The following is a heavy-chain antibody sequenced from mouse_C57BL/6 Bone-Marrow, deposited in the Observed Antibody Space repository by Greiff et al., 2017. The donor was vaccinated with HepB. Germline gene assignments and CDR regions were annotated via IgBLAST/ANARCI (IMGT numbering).Heavy chain of an antibody. CDR3: ARWGYYGNFHFDY. D-gene: IGHD2-1*01. CDR1: GYTFTSYW. Sequence: QVQLQQPGAELVKPGASVKLSCKASGYTFTSYWMHWVKQRPGQGLEWIGMIHPNSGSTNYNEKFKSKATLTVDKSSSTAYMQLSSLTSEDSAVYYCARWGYYGNFHFDYWGQGTTLTVSS. V-gene: IGHV1-64*01. J-gene: IGHJ2*01. CDR2: IHPNSGST.